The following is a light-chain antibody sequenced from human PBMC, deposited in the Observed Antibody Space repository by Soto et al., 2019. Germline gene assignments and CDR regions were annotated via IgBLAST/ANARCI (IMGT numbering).Light chain of an antibody. CDR3: QHYGACPWT. Sequence: NVLTQSPGTLSLSPGQRASLSCIVSQRISGSYFACYQQKPGHAPTVLIYCESIRATGISERFSGSGSGTAFTLPISRLEPEDFAVYYCQHYGACPWTFGQGTKVDIK. J-gene: IGKJ1*01. V-gene: IGKV3-20*01. CDR2: CES. CDR1: QRISGSY.